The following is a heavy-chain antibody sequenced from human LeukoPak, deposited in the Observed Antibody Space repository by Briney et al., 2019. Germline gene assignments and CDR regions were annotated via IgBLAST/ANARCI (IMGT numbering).Heavy chain of an antibody. Sequence: GESLKISCKGSGYSFATYWIGWVRQMPGKGLEWMGIIYPGDSKTRYGPSFQGRVTISADKSISTAYLQWGSLKASDTAMYYCARLNPLNYADYWGQGALVTVSS. J-gene: IGHJ4*02. D-gene: IGHD1-7*01. CDR1: GYSFATYW. V-gene: IGHV5-51*01. CDR3: ARLNPLNYADY. CDR2: IYPGDSKT.